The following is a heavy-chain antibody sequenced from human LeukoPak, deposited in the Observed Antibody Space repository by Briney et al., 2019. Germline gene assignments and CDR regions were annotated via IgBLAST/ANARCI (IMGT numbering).Heavy chain of an antibody. V-gene: IGHV3-33*08. J-gene: IGHJ4*02. D-gene: IGHD4-11*01. CDR2: MWYDGSNK. CDR3: ARGLPPVMKYYFDY. Sequence: TGGSLRLSCAASGFTFSSFGFHWVRQAPGKGLEWVAVMWYDGSNKYYADSVKGRFTISRDDSKNTLYLQMNSLRAEDTAMYYCARGLPPVMKYYFDYWGQGTLVTVSS. CDR1: GFTFSSFG.